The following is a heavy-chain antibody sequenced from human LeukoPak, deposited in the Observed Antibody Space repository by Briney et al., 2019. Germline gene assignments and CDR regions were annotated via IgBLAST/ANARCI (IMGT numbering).Heavy chain of an antibody. CDR3: AKDRGNYYFDF. CDR1: GYNFRVYS. V-gene: IGHV3-23*01. D-gene: IGHD3-10*01. J-gene: IGHJ4*02. CDR2: ISGSGGGT. Sequence: GGSLRLSCAASGYNFRVYSLNWVRQAPGKGLEWVSAISGSGGGTYYSDSVKGRFTISRDNSKNTLYLQLNSLRDEDTAVYYCAKDRGNYYFDFWGQGTLVIVSS.